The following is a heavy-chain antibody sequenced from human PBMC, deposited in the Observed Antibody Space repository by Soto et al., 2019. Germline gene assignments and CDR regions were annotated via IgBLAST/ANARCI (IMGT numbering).Heavy chain of an antibody. CDR3: AKDRAYCGGDCYTRGYFDY. V-gene: IGHV3-23*01. J-gene: IGHJ4*02. D-gene: IGHD2-21*02. CDR2: ISGSGGST. Sequence: EVQLLESGGGLVQPGGSLRLSCAASGFTFSSYAMSWVRQAPGKGLEWVSAISGSGGSTYYADSVKGRFTISRDNSKNTLYLQMNSLRAEDTAVYYCAKDRAYCGGDCYTRGYFDYWGQGTLVTVS. CDR1: GFTFSSYA.